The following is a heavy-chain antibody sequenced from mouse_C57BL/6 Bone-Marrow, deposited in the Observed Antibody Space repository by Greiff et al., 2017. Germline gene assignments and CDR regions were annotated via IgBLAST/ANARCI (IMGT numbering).Heavy chain of an antibody. J-gene: IGHJ1*03. CDR1: GYTFTSYG. Sequence: QVQLKQSGAELARPGASVKLSCKASGYTFTSYGISWVKQRTGQGLEWIGEIYPRSGNTYYNEKFKGKATLTADKSSSTAYMELRSLTSEDSAVYFWARSLIYYGYGDWYFDVWGTGTTVTVSS. V-gene: IGHV1-81*01. CDR2: IYPRSGNT. D-gene: IGHD2-2*01. CDR3: ARSLIYYGYGDWYFDV.